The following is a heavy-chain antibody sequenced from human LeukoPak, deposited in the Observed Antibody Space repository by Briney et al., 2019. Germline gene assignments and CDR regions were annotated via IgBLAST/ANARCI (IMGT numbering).Heavy chain of an antibody. V-gene: IGHV4-31*03. Sequence: PSETLSLTCTVSGGSISGGGYYWSWIRQHPGKGLEWIGYIYYSGSTYYNPSLKSRVTISVDTSKNQFSLKLSSVTAADTAVYYCARASIAARPDFDYWGQGTLVTVSS. CDR3: ARASIAARPDFDY. D-gene: IGHD6-6*01. CDR1: GGSISGGGYY. J-gene: IGHJ4*02. CDR2: IYYSGST.